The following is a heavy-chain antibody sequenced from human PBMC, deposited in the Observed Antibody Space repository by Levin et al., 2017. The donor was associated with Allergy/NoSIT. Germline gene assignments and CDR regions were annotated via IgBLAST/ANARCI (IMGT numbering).Heavy chain of an antibody. CDR1: GGSISSSSYY. CDR3: ARHRSPRPTVDY. D-gene: IGHD6-25*01. Sequence: SETLSLTCTVSGGSISSSSYYWGWIRQPPGKGLEWIGSIYYSGSTYYNPSLKSRVTISVDTSKNQFSLKLSSVTAADTAVYYCARHRSPRPTVDYWGQGTLVTVSS. CDR2: IYYSGST. V-gene: IGHV4-39*01. J-gene: IGHJ4*02.